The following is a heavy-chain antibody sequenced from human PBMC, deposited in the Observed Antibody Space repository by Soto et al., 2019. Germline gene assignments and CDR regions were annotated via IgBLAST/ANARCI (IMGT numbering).Heavy chain of an antibody. CDR3: ATRRDASYYYYGMDV. CDR2: ISGSGGST. V-gene: IGHV3-23*01. Sequence: GGSLRLSCAASGFTFSTYAMSWVHQAPGKGLEWVSSISGSGGSTYYADSVKGRFTISRDNSKNTLFLQMNSLRAEDTAVYYCATRRDASYYYYGMDVWGQGTTVTVSS. CDR1: GFTFSTYA. D-gene: IGHD2-2*01. J-gene: IGHJ6*02.